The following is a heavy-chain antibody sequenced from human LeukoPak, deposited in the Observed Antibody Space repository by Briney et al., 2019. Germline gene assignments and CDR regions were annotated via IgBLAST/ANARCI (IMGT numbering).Heavy chain of an antibody. CDR3: AKVKGVYCSGGSCYLDY. Sequence: GGSLRLSCAASGFTFSSYAMSWVRQAPVKGLEWVSAISGSGGSTNYADSVKGRFTISRDNSKNMLYLQMNSLRAEDTAVYYCAKVKGVYCSGGSCYLDYWGQGTLVTVSS. J-gene: IGHJ4*02. D-gene: IGHD2-15*01. CDR1: GFTFSSYA. CDR2: ISGSGGST. V-gene: IGHV3-23*01.